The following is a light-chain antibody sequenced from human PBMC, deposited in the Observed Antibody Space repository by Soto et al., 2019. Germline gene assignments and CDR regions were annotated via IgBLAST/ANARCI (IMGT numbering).Light chain of an antibody. CDR3: QQHYNWPRT. V-gene: IGKV3-15*01. Sequence: EIVMTQSPAARCVVPGERSTRSCKASQSVSSNSAWYQHKPGQAPRLLTYGASTRATGIPARFSGSGSGTEFTLTICSLQPEAYALYYCQQHYNWPRTFAQGTKVDIK. CDR2: GAS. J-gene: IGKJ1*01. CDR1: QSVSSN.